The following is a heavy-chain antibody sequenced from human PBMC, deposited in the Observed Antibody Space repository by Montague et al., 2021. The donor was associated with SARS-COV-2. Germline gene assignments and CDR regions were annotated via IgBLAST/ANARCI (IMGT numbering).Heavy chain of an antibody. Sequence: VKATQTLTLTCTVSGFSLNTTGMGVGWIRQPPGEAPAWLALIYWDDDKRYSPSLKTRLTITKDTSRNQVVLTMTNVDPGDTGTYFCARYTSRMYGSFDYWGQGALVSVSS. CDR2: IYWDDDK. CDR1: GFSLNTTGMG. J-gene: IGHJ4*02. V-gene: IGHV2-5*02. CDR3: ARYTSRMYGSFDY. D-gene: IGHD3-16*02.